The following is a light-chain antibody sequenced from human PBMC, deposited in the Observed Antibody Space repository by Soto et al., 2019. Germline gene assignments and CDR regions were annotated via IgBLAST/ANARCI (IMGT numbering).Light chain of an antibody. Sequence: QSVQTQPASVSGSPGQSITISCTGTSSDIGGYNSVSWYQQHPGKAPKLMIYEVSNRPSGISNRFSGSKSGNTASLTISGLQAEDEADYYCSSYTSSVAHVFGTGTKLTVL. J-gene: IGLJ1*01. CDR2: EVS. CDR1: SSDIGGYNS. V-gene: IGLV2-14*01. CDR3: SSYTSSVAHV.